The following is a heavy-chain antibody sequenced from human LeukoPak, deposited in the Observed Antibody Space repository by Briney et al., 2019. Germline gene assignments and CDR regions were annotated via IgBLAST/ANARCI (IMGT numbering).Heavy chain of an antibody. CDR3: ARVDCSGGSCYFDY. V-gene: IGHV3-74*01. Sequence: GGSLRLSCAASGFTFSGYWMHWVRQAPGKGLVWVSRINSDGSSTRYADSVKGRFTISRDNAKNTLDLQMSSLRAEDTAVYYCARVDCSGGSCYFDYWGQGTLVTVSS. D-gene: IGHD2-15*01. CDR2: INSDGSST. J-gene: IGHJ4*02. CDR1: GFTFSGYW.